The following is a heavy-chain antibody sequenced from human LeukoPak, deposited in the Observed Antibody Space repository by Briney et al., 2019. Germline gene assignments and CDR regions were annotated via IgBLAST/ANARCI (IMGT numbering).Heavy chain of an antibody. CDR3: ARGGVGSSSGQYYYYYYMDV. J-gene: IGHJ6*03. Sequence: GASVKVSCKASGYTFTGYYMHWVRQAPGQGLEWMGWINPNRGGTNYAQKFQGRVTMTRDTSISTAYMELSRLRSDDTAVYYCARGGVGSSSGQYYYYYYMDVWGKGTTVTVSS. CDR1: GYTFTGYY. V-gene: IGHV1-2*02. D-gene: IGHD6-6*01. CDR2: INPNRGGT.